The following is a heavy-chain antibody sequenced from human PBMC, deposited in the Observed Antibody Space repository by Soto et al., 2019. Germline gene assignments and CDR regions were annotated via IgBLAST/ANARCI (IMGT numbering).Heavy chain of an antibody. D-gene: IGHD1-26*01. V-gene: IGHV1-3*01. CDR3: ARVHPYSGSYWEHDAFDI. CDR2: INAGNGNT. J-gene: IGHJ3*02. Sequence: QVQLVQSGAEVKKPGASVKVSCKASGYTFTSYAMHWVRQAPGQRLEWMGWINAGNGNTKYSQKFQGRVTITRATSASTAYMELSSLRSEDTAVYYCARVHPYSGSYWEHDAFDIWGQGTMVTVSS. CDR1: GYTFTSYA.